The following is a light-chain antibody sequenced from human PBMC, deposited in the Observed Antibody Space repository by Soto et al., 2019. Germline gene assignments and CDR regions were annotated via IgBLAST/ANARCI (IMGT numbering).Light chain of an antibody. CDR1: SGTIANNY. V-gene: IGLV6-57*04. CDR3: QSYDNNNWV. J-gene: IGLJ3*02. Sequence: NFMLTQPHSVSESPGKTVTLSCTRSSGTIANNYVQWYQQRPGGAPTSVIYEDVRRPSGVPDRFSGSIDTSSNSASLTISGLKTDDEADYYCQSYDNNNWVFGGGTKLTVL. CDR2: EDV.